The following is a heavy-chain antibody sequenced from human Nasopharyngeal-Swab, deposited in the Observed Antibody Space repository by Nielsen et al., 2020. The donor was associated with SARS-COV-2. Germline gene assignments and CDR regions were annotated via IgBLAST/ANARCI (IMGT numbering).Heavy chain of an antibody. CDR3: ARESPPDWYFDL. V-gene: IGHV4-39*07. CDR1: GDSISSSSYY. J-gene: IGHJ2*01. CDR2: IYYSGRT. Sequence: SETLSLTCTVSGDSISSSSYYWGWIRQPPGKGLEWIGSIYYSGRTYYNPSLKSRVTISVDTSKNQFSLKLSSVTAADTAVYYCARESPPDWYFDLWGRGTLVTVSS.